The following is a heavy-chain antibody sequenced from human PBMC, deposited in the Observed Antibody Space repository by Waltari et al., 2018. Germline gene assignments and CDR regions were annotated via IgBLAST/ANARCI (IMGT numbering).Heavy chain of an antibody. CDR3: AREGPHCSGGSCYSGSFDP. Sequence: QVQLVQSGAEVKKPGASVKVSCKASGYTFTSYDINWVRQATGQGLEWMGWMNPNSGNTGDAQKFQGRVTMTRNTSISTAYMELSSLGSEDTAVYYCAREGPHCSGGSCYSGSFDPWGQGTLVTVSS. V-gene: IGHV1-8*01. J-gene: IGHJ5*02. CDR1: GYTFTSYD. D-gene: IGHD2-15*01. CDR2: MNPNSGNT.